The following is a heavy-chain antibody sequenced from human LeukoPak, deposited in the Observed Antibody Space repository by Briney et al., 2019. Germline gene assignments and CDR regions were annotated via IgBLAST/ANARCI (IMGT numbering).Heavy chain of an antibody. CDR1: GFTFSSYA. V-gene: IGHV3-30-3*01. J-gene: IGHJ4*02. CDR2: ISYDGSNK. CDR3: ARGYCSGGSCYYFDY. Sequence: GGSLRLSCAASGFTFSSYAMHWVRQAPGKGLEWVAVISYDGSNKYYADSVKGRFTISRDNSKNTLYLQMNSLRAEDTAVYYCARGYCSGGSCYYFDYWGQGTLVTVSS. D-gene: IGHD2-15*01.